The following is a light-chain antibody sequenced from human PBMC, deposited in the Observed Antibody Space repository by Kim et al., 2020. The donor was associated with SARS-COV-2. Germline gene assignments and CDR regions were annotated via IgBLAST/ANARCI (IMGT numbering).Light chain of an antibody. Sequence: VSVSPGQTARITCSGDKLGDKYACWYQQKPGQSPVVVIYQDSKRPSGIPERFSGSNSGNTATLTISGTQAMDEADYYCQAWDSRVVFGGGTQLTVL. CDR2: QDS. CDR3: QAWDSRVV. V-gene: IGLV3-1*01. CDR1: KLGDKY. J-gene: IGLJ2*01.